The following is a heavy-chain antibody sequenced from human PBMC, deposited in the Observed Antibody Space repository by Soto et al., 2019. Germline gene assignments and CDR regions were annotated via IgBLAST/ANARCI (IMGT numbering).Heavy chain of an antibody. CDR3: ASHPWGGHSLLN. CDR1: GYTFTSYA. CDR2: MNGGNGDT. V-gene: IGHV1-3*01. J-gene: IGHJ4*02. Sequence: QVQLVQSGAEVKTPGASVTFSCKASGYTFTSYAMHWVRQAPGQSLEWIGWMNGGNGDTRYSQKVQDRVTLTRDTSASTAYMELSSLRSEDTAVYYCASHPWGGHSLLNWGQGTLVTVSS. D-gene: IGHD3-10*01.